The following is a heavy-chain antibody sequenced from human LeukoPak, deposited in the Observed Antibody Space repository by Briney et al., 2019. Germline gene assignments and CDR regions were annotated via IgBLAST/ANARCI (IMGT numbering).Heavy chain of an antibody. D-gene: IGHD2/OR15-2a*01. V-gene: IGHV3-11*06. CDR2: ISSGSSYI. CDR3: AGDSNIEKYWFDR. J-gene: IGHJ5*02. Sequence: PGGSLRLSCAASGFTFSDYSMSWVRQAPGKGLEWISYISSGSSYINYADSVKGRFTISRDNAKNSLYLQMSSLRAEDTAVYYCAGDSNIEKYWFDRWGQGTLVTVSS. CDR1: GFTFSDYS.